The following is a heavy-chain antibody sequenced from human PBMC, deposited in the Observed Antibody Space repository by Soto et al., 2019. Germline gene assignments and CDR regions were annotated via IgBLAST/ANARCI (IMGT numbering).Heavy chain of an antibody. J-gene: IGHJ6*02. CDR1: GYSFENYW. V-gene: IGHV5-51*01. CDR3: ARHDSLNFGMDS. CDR2: IYAGGSDT. D-gene: IGHD2-21*01. Sequence: GESLKISCTTSGYSFENYWIGWVRQMPGKGLEWMGIIYAGGSDTRYSPSFQGHVTISADKSITTAYLQWSSLKASDTAIYYCARHDSLNFGMDSWGQGTMVTVSS.